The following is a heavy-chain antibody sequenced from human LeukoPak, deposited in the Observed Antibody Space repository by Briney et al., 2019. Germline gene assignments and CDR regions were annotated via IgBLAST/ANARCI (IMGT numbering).Heavy chain of an antibody. Sequence: GASVKVSCKASGYTFTSYDINWVRQATGQGLEWMGWMNPNSGNTGYAQKFQGRVTMTRNTSISTAYMELSSLRSEDTAVYYCARGYPRITIFGVAYYNWFDPWGQGTLVTVSS. J-gene: IGHJ5*02. CDR3: ARGYPRITIFGVAYYNWFDP. CDR1: GYTFTSYD. D-gene: IGHD3-3*01. CDR2: MNPNSGNT. V-gene: IGHV1-8*01.